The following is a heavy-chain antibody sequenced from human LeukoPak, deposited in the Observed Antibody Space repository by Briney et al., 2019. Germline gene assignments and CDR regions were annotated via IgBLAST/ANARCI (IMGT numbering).Heavy chain of an antibody. V-gene: IGHV3-21*04. J-gene: IGHJ3*02. D-gene: IGHD3-3*01. CDR1: GFTFNTYT. Sequence: GGSLRLSCAASGFTFNTYTMNWVRQAPGKGLEWVSSISSSSSDIYYADSVQGRFTISRDNAKNSPYMQMNSLRAEDTAVYFCAKDVFRWVFDIWGQGTMVTVSS. CDR2: ISSSSSDI. CDR3: AKDVFRWVFDI.